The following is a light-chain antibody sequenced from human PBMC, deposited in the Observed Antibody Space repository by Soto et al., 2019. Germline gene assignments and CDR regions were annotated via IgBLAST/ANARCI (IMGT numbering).Light chain of an antibody. Sequence: DIQMTQSPSSLSASVGDRVTITCLASQDISTYLNWYQQKSGKPPKLLINDASNLEPGVPSRFSGSGSGTVFALTISSLQPEDIATYYCQQYDSRLYTLIFGGGTTVEIK. J-gene: IGKJ4*01. CDR1: QDISTY. CDR2: DAS. CDR3: QQYDSRLYTLI. V-gene: IGKV1-33*01.